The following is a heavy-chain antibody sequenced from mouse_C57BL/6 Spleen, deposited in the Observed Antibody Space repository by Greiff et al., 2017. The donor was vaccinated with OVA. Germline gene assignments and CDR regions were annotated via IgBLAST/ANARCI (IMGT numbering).Heavy chain of an antibody. J-gene: IGHJ3*01. CDR2: IHPNSGST. D-gene: IGHD2-1*01. Sequence: QVQLQQPGAELVKPGASVKLSCKASGCTFTSYWMHWVKQRPGQGLEWIGMIHPNSGSTNYNEKFKSKATLTVDKSSSTAYMQLSSLTSEDSAVYYCARGDGNYVPWFAYWGQGTLVTVSA. CDR1: GCTFTSYW. CDR3: ARGDGNYVPWFAY. V-gene: IGHV1-64*01.